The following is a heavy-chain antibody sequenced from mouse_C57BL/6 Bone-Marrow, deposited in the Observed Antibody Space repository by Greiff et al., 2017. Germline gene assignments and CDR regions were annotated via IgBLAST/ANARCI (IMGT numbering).Heavy chain of an antibody. CDR1: GYNIKNTY. Sequence: VQLKQSVAELVRPGASVKLSCTASGYNIKNTYMHWVKQRPEQGLEWIGRIDPANGNTKYDPKFQGKATITADTSSNTAYLQLSSLTSEDTAIYYCARDYYGSGYFDVWGTGTTVTVSS. CDR2: IDPANGNT. J-gene: IGHJ1*03. V-gene: IGHV14-3*01. D-gene: IGHD1-1*01. CDR3: ARDYYGSGYFDV.